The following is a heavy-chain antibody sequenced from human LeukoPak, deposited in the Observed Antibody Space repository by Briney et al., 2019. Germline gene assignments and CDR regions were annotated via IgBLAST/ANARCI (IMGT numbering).Heavy chain of an antibody. D-gene: IGHD6-6*01. V-gene: IGHV4-34*01. CDR3: ARRHSSSSFDY. CDR1: GGSXXGXY. Sequence: TLSLTXXXXGGSXXGXYWSWIRQPPGKGLEWIGEINHSGSTNYNPSLKSRVTISVDTSKNQFSLKLSSVTAADTAVYYCARRHSSSSFDYWGQGTLVTVSS. J-gene: IGHJ4*02. CDR2: INHSGST.